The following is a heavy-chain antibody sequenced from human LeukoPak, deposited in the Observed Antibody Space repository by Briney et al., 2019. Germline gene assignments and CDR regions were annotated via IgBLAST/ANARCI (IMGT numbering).Heavy chain of an antibody. CDR1: GYTFTGYY. CDR2: INPNSGDT. CDR3: ATQRGSYLWGTDFDY. D-gene: IGHD3-16*01. Sequence: GASVKVSCKASGYTFTGYYMHWVRQAPGQGPEWMGWINPNSGDTKYAQKFQGRVTMTRDTSISTAYMELSRLRSDDTAVYYCATQRGSYLWGTDFDYWGQGTLVTVSS. J-gene: IGHJ4*02. V-gene: IGHV1-2*02.